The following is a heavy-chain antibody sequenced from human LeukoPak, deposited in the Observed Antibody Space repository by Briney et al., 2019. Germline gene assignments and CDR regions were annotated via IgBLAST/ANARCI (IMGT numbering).Heavy chain of an antibody. J-gene: IGHJ5*02. Sequence: ASVKVSCKASGYTFTSYGISWVRQAPGQGLEWMGWISAYNGNTIYAQKLQGRVTMTTDTSTSTAYMELRSLRSDDTAVYYCARVLMVRGVNNWFDPWGQGTLVTVSS. CDR3: ARVLMVRGVNNWFDP. CDR1: GYTFTSYG. V-gene: IGHV1-18*01. D-gene: IGHD3-10*01. CDR2: ISAYNGNT.